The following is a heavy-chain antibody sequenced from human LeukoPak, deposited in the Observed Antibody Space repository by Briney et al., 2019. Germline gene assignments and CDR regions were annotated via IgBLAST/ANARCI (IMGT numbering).Heavy chain of an antibody. J-gene: IGHJ5*02. V-gene: IGHV3-30*02. CDR1: GFTFSSYG. CDR2: IRYDGSNK. Sequence: GGSLRLSCAASGFTFSSYGMHWVRQAPGKGLEWVAFIRYDGSNKYYADSVKGRFTISRDNSKNTLYLKMNSLRAEDTAVYYCAKDTTPPKAGFDPWGQGTLVTVSS. D-gene: IGHD1-14*01. CDR3: AKDTTPPKAGFDP.